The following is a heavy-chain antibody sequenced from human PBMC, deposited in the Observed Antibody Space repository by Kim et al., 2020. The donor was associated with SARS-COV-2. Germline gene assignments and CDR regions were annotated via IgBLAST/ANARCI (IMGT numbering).Heavy chain of an antibody. Sequence: ASVKVSCKVSGYTLTELSMHWVRQAPGKGLEWMGGFDPEDGETIYAQKFQGRVTMTEDTSTDTAYMELSSLKSEDTAVYYCATRAGSAYYYYYGMDVWGQGTTVTVSS. D-gene: IGHD6-13*01. CDR2: FDPEDGET. J-gene: IGHJ6*02. CDR1: GYTLTELS. V-gene: IGHV1-24*01. CDR3: ATRAGSAYYYYYGMDV.